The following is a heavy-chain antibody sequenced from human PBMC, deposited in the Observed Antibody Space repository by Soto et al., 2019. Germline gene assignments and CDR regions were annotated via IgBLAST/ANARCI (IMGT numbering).Heavy chain of an antibody. J-gene: IGHJ5*02. D-gene: IGHD1-26*01. CDR3: AREWEPKYNWFDP. V-gene: IGHV4-30-4*01. Sequence: QVQLQESGPGLVKPSQTLSLTCTVSGGSISSGDYYWSWIRQPPGKGLEWIGYIYYSGSTYYNPALKGRVTISVDTSKNQFSLKLSSVTAAGTAVYYCAREWEPKYNWFDPWGQGTLVTVSS. CDR2: IYYSGST. CDR1: GGSISSGDYY.